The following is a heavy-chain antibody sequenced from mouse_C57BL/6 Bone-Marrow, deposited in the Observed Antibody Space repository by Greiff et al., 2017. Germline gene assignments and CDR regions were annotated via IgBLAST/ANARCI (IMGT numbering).Heavy chain of an antibody. Sequence: QVQLKQPGAELVMPGASVKLSCKASGYTFTSYWMHWVKQRPGQGLEWIGEIDPSDSYTNYNQKFKGKSTLTVDKSSSTAYMQLSSLTSEDSAVYYCARGGIYFYGSSYYFDYWGEGTTLTVSS. CDR3: ARGGIYFYGSSYYFDY. CDR2: IDPSDSYT. D-gene: IGHD1-1*01. CDR1: GYTFTSYW. V-gene: IGHV1-69*01. J-gene: IGHJ2*01.